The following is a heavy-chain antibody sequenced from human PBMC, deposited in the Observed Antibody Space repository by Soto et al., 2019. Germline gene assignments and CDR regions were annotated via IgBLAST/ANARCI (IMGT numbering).Heavy chain of an antibody. V-gene: IGHV3-30*18. CDR1: GFTFSSSG. CDR3: AKRYTSGWYYFDD. CDR2: ISYDGTNK. J-gene: IGHJ4*02. D-gene: IGHD6-19*01. Sequence: QVHLVESGGGVVQPGRSLRLSCAASGFTFSSSGMHWVRQAPGKGLEWVAVISYDGTNKYYADSVKGRFAISRDNSKDTLYLQMDSLRAEDTAVYYGAKRYTSGWYYFDDWGQGTLVTVSS.